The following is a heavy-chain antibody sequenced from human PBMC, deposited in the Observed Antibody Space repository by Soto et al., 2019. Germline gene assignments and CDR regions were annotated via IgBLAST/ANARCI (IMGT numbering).Heavy chain of an antibody. CDR1: GFTFSSYA. CDR2: ISGSGGST. D-gene: IGHD6-6*01. Sequence: GGSLRLSCAASGFTFSSYAMSWVRQAPGKGLEWVSAISGSGGSTYYADSVKGRFTISRDNSKNTLYLQMNSQRAEDTAVYYCAKDMKGSSIAARPDAFDIWGQGTMVTVSS. CDR3: AKDMKGSSIAARPDAFDI. V-gene: IGHV3-23*01. J-gene: IGHJ3*02.